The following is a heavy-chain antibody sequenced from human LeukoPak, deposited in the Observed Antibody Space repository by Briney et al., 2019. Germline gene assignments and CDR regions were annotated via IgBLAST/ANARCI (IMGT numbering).Heavy chain of an antibody. J-gene: IGHJ4*02. Sequence: ASVKVSCKASGYTFTSYAMHWVRQAPGQRLEWMGWINAGNGNTKYSQKFQGRVTITRDTSASTAYMELSSLRSEDTAVYYCARGGLECSSTSCHTEIDYWGQGTLVTVSS. CDR2: INAGNGNT. V-gene: IGHV1-3*01. D-gene: IGHD2-2*02. CDR3: ARGGLECSSTSCHTEIDY. CDR1: GYTFTSYA.